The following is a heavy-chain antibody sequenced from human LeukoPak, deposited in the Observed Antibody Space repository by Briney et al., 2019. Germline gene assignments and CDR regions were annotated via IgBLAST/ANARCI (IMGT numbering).Heavy chain of an antibody. V-gene: IGHV3-23*01. CDR1: GFTFSSYA. J-gene: IGHJ4*02. CDR3: AKPPISSYYYGSGSSFDY. D-gene: IGHD3-10*01. Sequence: GGSLRLSCAASGFTFSSYAMSWVRQAPGKGLEWVSAISGSGGSTYYADSVKGRFTISRDNSKNTLYLQMNSLRAEDTAVYYCAKPPISSYYYGSGSSFDYWGQGTLVTVSS. CDR2: ISGSGGST.